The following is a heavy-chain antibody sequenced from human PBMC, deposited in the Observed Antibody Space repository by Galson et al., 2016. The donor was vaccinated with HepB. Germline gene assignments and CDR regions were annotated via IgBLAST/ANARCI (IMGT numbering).Heavy chain of an antibody. CDR2: ITGGAGTT. CDR3: ARAAGGGMGSYYFDY. Sequence: SLRLSCAASDFSFRSYAMAWVRQAPGKGLEWVSTITGGAGTTFYADSVKGRFSISRDNSKNTLHLQITGLRAEDTAVYYCARAAGGGMGSYYFDYWGQGTLVTVSS. V-gene: IGHV3-23*01. CDR1: DFSFRSYA. J-gene: IGHJ4*02. D-gene: IGHD3-16*01.